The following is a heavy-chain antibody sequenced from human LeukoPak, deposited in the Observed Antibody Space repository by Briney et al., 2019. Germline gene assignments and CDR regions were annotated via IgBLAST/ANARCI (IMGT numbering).Heavy chain of an antibody. D-gene: IGHD6-19*01. CDR2: IDTDGIST. CDR1: GFTFSTYW. Sequence: GGSLRFSCAASGFTFSTYWMHWVRQAPGKGLVWVSRIDTDGISTAYADSVKGRFTISRDNAKNTVYLQMNSLRGEDTAVYYCVGSSGWPKYWGQGTLVAVSA. J-gene: IGHJ4*02. CDR3: VGSSGWPKY. V-gene: IGHV3-74*01.